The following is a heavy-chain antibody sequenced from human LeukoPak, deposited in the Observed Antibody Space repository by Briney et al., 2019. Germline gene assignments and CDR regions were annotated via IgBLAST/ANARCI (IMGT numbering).Heavy chain of an antibody. CDR3: ARGIKIPGIAAAGTHADTGYFDY. D-gene: IGHD6-13*01. CDR1: GGSINAYY. J-gene: IGHJ4*02. CDR2: INYSGST. V-gene: IGHV4-59*12. Sequence: SETLSLTCTVSGGSINAYYWSWIRRPPGKGLEWIGYINYSGSTNYNPSLKSRVTISVDTSKNQFSLKLSSVTAADTAVYYCARGIKIPGIAAAGTHADTGYFDYWGQGTLVTVSS.